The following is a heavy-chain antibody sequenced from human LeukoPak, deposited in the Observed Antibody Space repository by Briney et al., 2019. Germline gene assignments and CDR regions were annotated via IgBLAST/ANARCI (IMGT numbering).Heavy chain of an antibody. V-gene: IGHV3-74*01. D-gene: IGHD6-19*01. CDR2: INSDGINT. CDR1: GFTFSNYW. Sequence: GGSLRLSCAASGFTFSNYWMHWVCQAPGKGLVWVSRINSDGINTSYADSVKGRFTISRDNSKNTVYLQMNSLRAEDTAVYFCAKEALPGIAVAGRVYWGQGTLVTVSS. J-gene: IGHJ4*02. CDR3: AKEALPGIAVAGRVY.